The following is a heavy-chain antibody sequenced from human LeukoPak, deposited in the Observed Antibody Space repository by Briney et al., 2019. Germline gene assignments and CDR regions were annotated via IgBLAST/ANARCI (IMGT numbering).Heavy chain of an antibody. Sequence: SVKVSCKASGDTFSNYAISWVRQAPGQGLEWMGGIIPIFGTANYAQKFQGRVTITADESTSTAYMELSSLRSEDTAVYYCAREASYQYYFDYWGRGTLVTVSS. D-gene: IGHD1-26*01. CDR2: IIPIFGTA. CDR1: GDTFSNYA. J-gene: IGHJ4*02. CDR3: AREASYQYYFDY. V-gene: IGHV1-69*13.